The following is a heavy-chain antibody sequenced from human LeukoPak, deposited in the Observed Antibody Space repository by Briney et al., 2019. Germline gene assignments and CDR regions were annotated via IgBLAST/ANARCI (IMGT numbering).Heavy chain of an antibody. CDR2: LSVSGVST. D-gene: IGHD2-2*01. Sequence: GGSLRLSCAASVFFFSDYAMSWVRQAPGQGREWVSGLSVSGVSTYDADSVKGRFTIYRDNSKSTLYLQMSRLRAEDTAVYYCAKKTSYHFDYWGQGTLVTVSS. J-gene: IGHJ4*02. CDR1: VFFFSDYA. V-gene: IGHV3-23*01. CDR3: AKKTSYHFDY.